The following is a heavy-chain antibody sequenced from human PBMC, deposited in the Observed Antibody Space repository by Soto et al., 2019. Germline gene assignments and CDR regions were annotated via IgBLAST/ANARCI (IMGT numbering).Heavy chain of an antibody. D-gene: IGHD6-13*01. CDR1: GGSMSSYF. V-gene: IGHV4-59*12. CDR2: ISDSGST. Sequence: SETLSLTCTVSGGSMSSYFWSWIRQPPGRGLEWIGYISDSGSTNYKTSLKSRVTISVDTSKNQFSLKVTSVTAADTAVYYCARGGSSSWYGFYFFDFWGPGTLVTVSS. J-gene: IGHJ4*02. CDR3: ARGGSSSWYGFYFFDF.